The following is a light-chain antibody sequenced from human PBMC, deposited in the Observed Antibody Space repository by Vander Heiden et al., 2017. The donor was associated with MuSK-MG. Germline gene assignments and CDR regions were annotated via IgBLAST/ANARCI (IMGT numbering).Light chain of an antibody. CDR2: EVS. CDR1: SSDVGGYTY. J-gene: IGLJ2*01. CDR3: SSDAGSHKVV. Sequence: QSALTQPPSASGSPGKSVTISCTVTSSDVGGYTYASWDQQYSAKATKLMIHEVSKRPAGAPDRFSVSKSGNTASLTVSGVQAEEEADYYCSSDAGSHKVVFGGGTKLTVL. V-gene: IGLV2-8*01.